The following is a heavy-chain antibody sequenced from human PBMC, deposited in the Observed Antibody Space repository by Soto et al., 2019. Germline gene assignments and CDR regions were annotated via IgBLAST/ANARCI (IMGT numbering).Heavy chain of an antibody. J-gene: IGHJ4*02. CDR3: ARGPPTRYSSSWLTTQDY. CDR1: DGSISSYY. V-gene: IGHV4-59*01. Sequence: SETLSLTCTVADGSISSYYWSWIRQPPGKGLEWIGYIYYSGSTNYNPSLKSRVTISVDTSKNQFSLKLSSVTAADTAVYYCARGPPTRYSSSWLTTQDYWGQGTLVTVSS. CDR2: IYYSGST. D-gene: IGHD6-13*01.